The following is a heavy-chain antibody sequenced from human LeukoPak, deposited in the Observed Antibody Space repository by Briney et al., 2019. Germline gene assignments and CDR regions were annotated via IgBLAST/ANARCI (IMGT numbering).Heavy chain of an antibody. CDR2: IKQDGSEK. D-gene: IGHD6-13*01. J-gene: IGHJ5*02. V-gene: IGHV3-7*04. CDR3: ARAWYSSSWLSRFDP. Sequence: GGSLRLSCEASGFTFSSYWMSWVRQAPGKGLEWLANIKQDGSEKYYVDSVKGRFTISRDNAKNSLYLQMNSLRAEDTAVYYCARAWYSSSWLSRFDPWGQGTLVTVSS. CDR1: GFTFSSYW.